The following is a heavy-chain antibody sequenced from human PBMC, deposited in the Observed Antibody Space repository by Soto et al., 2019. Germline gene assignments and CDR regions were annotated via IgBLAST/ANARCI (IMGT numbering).Heavy chain of an antibody. CDR1: GFTFSTYT. V-gene: IGHV3-30-3*01. J-gene: IGHJ4*02. D-gene: IGHD6-19*01. CDR2: ISHDGSNK. CDR3: ARAPSSAWHTFDS. Sequence: QVQLVESGGGVVQPGRSLRLSCAASGFTFSTYTMHWVRQAPGKGPEWVAVISHDGSNKYYADSVKGRFTISRDNSKSTLYLQMDSLRAEDTAVYYCARAPSSAWHTFDSWGQGTLVTVSS.